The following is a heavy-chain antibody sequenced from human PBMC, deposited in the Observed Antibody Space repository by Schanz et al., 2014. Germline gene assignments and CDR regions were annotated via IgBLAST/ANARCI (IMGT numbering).Heavy chain of an antibody. J-gene: IGHJ4*02. D-gene: IGHD3-3*01. V-gene: IGHV1-18*01. CDR2: ISAYNGNT. CDR1: GYTFTSYG. CDR3: ARSAGRDFWSGYYTRFDY. Sequence: QIQLVQSGPEVKKPGATVKVSCKASGYTFTSYGISWVRQAPGQGLEWMGWISAYNGNTKYPQKLQGRVTMTTDTSTSTAYMELSSLRSDDTAVYYCARSAGRDFWSGYYTRFDYWGQGTLVTVSS.